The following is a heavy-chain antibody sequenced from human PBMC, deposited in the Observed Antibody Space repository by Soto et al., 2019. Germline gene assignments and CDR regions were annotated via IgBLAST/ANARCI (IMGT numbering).Heavy chain of an antibody. J-gene: IGHJ6*02. CDR1: GFTFDDYA. V-gene: IGHV3-9*01. D-gene: IGHD2-2*01. CDR3: DTLGTIDIGGMDV. Sequence: DVQLVESGGGLVQPGRSLRLSCAASGFTFDDYAMHWVRQAPGKGLEWVSGISWNGGSIGYADSVKGRFTISRDNAKNSLYLQMNSLRAEDKDLYDCDTLGTIDIGGMDVWGQGTTVTVSS. CDR2: ISWNGGSI.